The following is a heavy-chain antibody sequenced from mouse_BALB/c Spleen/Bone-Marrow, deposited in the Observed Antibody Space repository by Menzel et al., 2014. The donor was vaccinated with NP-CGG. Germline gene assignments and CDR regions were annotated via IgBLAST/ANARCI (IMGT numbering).Heavy chain of an antibody. CDR3: ARGFPFDY. Sequence: QVQLQQSGAELARPGASVKLSCKASGYTFTSXWXQWVXQRPXXGXEWIXAIYPGDGDTRYTQKFKSKATLTADKSSSTAYMQLSSLASEDSAVYYCARGFPFDYWGQGTTLTVSS. J-gene: IGHJ2*01. CDR1: GYTFTSXW. CDR2: IYPGDGDT. V-gene: IGHV1-87*01.